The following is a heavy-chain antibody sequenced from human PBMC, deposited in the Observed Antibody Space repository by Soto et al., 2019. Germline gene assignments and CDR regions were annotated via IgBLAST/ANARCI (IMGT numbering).Heavy chain of an antibody. CDR1: GGTFSTYA. CDR3: ATPLPDRRGSIFYYSDS. J-gene: IGHJ4*02. D-gene: IGHD3-9*01. CDR2: IIPVFNRP. V-gene: IGHV1-69*13. Sequence: PSASVKVSCKASGGTFSTYAITWVRQAPGQGLEWMGGIIPVFNRPNYAQKFQGRVTITADESTRTASMELRSLKSEDTAVYYCATPLPDRRGSIFYYSDSWGLGTLATVSS.